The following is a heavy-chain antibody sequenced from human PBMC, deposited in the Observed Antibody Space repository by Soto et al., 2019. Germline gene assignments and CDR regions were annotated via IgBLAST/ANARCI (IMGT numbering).Heavy chain of an antibody. CDR3: ARDRESPTKIWSGYYDYYYYGMDV. D-gene: IGHD3-3*01. Sequence: EVQLVESGGGLVQPGGSLRLSCAASGFTFSSYEMNWVRQAPGKGLEWVSYISSSGSTIYYADSVKGRFTISRDNAKNSLYLQMNSLRAEDTAVYYCARDRESPTKIWSGYYDYYYYGMDVWGQGTTVTVSS. J-gene: IGHJ6*02. CDR1: GFTFSSYE. V-gene: IGHV3-48*03. CDR2: ISSSGSTI.